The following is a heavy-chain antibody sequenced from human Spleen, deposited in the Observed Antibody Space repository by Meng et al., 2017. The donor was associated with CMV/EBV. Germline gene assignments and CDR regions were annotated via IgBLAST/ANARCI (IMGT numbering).Heavy chain of an antibody. D-gene: IGHD1-26*01. J-gene: IGHJ6*02. V-gene: IGHV4-34*01. CDR2: INHSGNT. Sequence: SETLSLTCAVYGGSFSGYYWIWIRQPPGKGLEWIGEINHSGNTNYNPSLKSRVTISVDTSKNQFSLKLSSVTAADTAVYYCARGNKLYYYYGMDVWGQGTTVTVSS. CDR1: GGSFSGYY. CDR3: ARGNKLYYYYGMDV.